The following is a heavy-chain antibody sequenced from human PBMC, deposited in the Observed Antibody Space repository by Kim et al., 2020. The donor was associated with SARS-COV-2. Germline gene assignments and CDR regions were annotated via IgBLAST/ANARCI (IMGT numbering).Heavy chain of an antibody. CDR3: ARDKGSSWFDY. V-gene: IGHV3-33*01. D-gene: IGHD6-13*01. Sequence: KYYADSVKGRFTISRDNSKNTLYLQMNSLRAEDTAVYYCARDKGSSWFDYWGQGTLFTVSS. J-gene: IGHJ4*02. CDR2: K.